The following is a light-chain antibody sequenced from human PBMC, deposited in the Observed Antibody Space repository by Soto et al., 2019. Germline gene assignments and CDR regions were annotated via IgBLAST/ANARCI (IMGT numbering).Light chain of an antibody. CDR3: QQSNDWPPYT. J-gene: IGKJ1*01. CDR2: GAS. CDR1: QSVGIT. V-gene: IGKV3-15*01. Sequence: EILLTQSPATLSVSPWESATLSGRSSQSVGITLVWYQQKPGQAPRLLIYGASNRATGVPARFSGSGSGADFTLTISSLQSEDFAVYYCQQSNDWPPYTVGQGTKVDIK.